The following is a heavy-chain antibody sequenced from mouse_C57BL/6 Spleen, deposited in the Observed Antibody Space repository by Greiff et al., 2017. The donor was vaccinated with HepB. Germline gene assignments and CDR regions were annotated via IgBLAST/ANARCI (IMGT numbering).Heavy chain of an antibody. V-gene: IGHV1-50*01. J-gene: IGHJ3*01. CDR1: GYTFTSYW. CDR2: IDPSDSYT. Sequence: QVQLQQPGAELVKPGASVKLSCKASGYTFTSYWMQWVKQRPGQGLEWIGEIDPSDSYTNYNQKFKGKATLTVDTSYSTAYMQLSSLTSEDSAVYYCGTQFAYWGQGTLVTVSA. CDR3: GTQFAY.